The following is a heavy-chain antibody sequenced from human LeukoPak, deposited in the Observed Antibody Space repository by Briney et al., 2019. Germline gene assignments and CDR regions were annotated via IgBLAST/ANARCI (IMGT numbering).Heavy chain of an antibody. V-gene: IGHV4-39*01. D-gene: IGHD7-27*01. CDR2: IYYSGST. Sequence: SETLSLTCTVSGGSISSSSYYWGWIRQPPGKGLEWIGSIYYSGSTYYNPSLKSRVTISVDTSKNQFSLKLSSVTAADTAVYYCARHAPVVYPGDYYYYMDVWGKGTTVTVPS. J-gene: IGHJ6*03. CDR1: GGSISSSSYY. CDR3: ARHAPVVYPGDYYYYMDV.